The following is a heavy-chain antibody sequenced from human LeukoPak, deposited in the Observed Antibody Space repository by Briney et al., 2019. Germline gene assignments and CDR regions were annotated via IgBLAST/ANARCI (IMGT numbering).Heavy chain of an antibody. D-gene: IGHD2-15*01. CDR2: INTKTGNP. CDR1: GYTFTSYA. CDR3: ARGSSDIVVVVAAENWFDP. Sequence: ASVKVSCKASGYTFTSYAMNWVRQAPGQGLEWMGWINTKTGNPTYAQGFTGRFVFSLDTSVSTAYLQISSLKAEDTAVYYCARGSSDIVVVVAAENWFDPWGQGTLVTVSS. V-gene: IGHV7-4-1*02. J-gene: IGHJ5*02.